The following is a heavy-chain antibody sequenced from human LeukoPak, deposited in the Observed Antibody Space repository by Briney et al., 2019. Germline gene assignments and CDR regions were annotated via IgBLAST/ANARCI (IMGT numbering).Heavy chain of an antibody. CDR3: AREVTQYGSGSYYSN. J-gene: IGHJ4*02. CDR2: IYYSGSA. V-gene: IGHV4-59*08. Sequence: SETLSLTCTVSGGSISSYYWSWIRQPPGKGLEWIGYIYYSGSASYNTSLKSRFTISVDTSKNQFSLKVRSVTAAATAVYYSAREVTQYGSGSYYSNWGQGTLVTVSS. CDR1: GGSISSYY. D-gene: IGHD3-10*01.